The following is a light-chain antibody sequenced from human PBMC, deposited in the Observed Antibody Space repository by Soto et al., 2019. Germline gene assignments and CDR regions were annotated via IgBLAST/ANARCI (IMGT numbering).Light chain of an antibody. V-gene: IGKV3-20*01. CDR2: GAS. Sequence: ENVLTQSPCTLSLSPGDTATLSCRASQTIFNSYLAWYQQKPGQAPRLLIYGASSRATGIPDRFSGGGSGTDFTLTITRLEPEDFAVYYCQHYGSSHSFGQGTKLEMK. CDR1: QTIFNSY. CDR3: QHYGSSHS. J-gene: IGKJ2*03.